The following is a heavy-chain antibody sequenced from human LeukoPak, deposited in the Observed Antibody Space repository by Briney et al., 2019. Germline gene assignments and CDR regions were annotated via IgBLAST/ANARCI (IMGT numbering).Heavy chain of an antibody. V-gene: IGHV3-7*01. CDR1: GFTFSSYW. D-gene: IGHD3-10*01. CDR2: IIQDGGAT. CDR3: ATSDFYNSGRGGVSPSDH. Sequence: GGSLRLSCAASGFTFSSYWMSWVRQAPGKGLEWVAEIIQDGGATYYVDSVKGRFTISRDNDKRSTYLQMNSLRAEDTAMYYCATSDFYNSGRGGVSPSDHWGQGTLVTVSS. J-gene: IGHJ4*02.